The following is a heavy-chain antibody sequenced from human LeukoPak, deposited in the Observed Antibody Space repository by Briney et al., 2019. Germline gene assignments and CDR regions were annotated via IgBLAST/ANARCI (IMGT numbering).Heavy chain of an antibody. J-gene: IGHJ4*02. D-gene: IGHD1-26*01. Sequence: SETLSLTCTVSGDSISNSNYYWGWIRQPPGKGLEWIGYIYYSGSTSYNPSLKSRVTISVDTSKNQFSLKLSSVTAADTAVYYCAREEALGSGSFDYWGQGTLVTVSS. CDR2: IYYSGST. CDR1: GDSISNSNYY. CDR3: AREEALGSGSFDY. V-gene: IGHV4-61*01.